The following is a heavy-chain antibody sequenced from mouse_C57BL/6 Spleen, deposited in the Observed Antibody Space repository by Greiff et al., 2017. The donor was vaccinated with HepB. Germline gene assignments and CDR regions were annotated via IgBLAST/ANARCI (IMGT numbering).Heavy chain of an antibody. D-gene: IGHD1-1*01. J-gene: IGHJ1*03. CDR1: GYTFTSYW. CDR3: AREDYYGSSYGYFDV. Sequence: VQLQQSGAELVKPGASVKLSCKASGYTFTSYWMHWVKQRPGQGLEWIGMIHPNSGSTNYNEKFKSKATLTVDKSSSTAYMQLSSLTSEDSAVYYCAREDYYGSSYGYFDVWGTGTTVTVSS. V-gene: IGHV1-64*01. CDR2: IHPNSGST.